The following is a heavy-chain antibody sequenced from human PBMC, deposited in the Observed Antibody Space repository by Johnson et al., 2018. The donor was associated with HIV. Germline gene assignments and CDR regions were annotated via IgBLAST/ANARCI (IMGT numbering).Heavy chain of an antibody. Sequence: VQLVESGGGLVQPGGSLRLSCAASGITVGTNYMSWVRQAPGKGLEWVSVIFSVGYVYYAASVKGRFTISRDNSKNMVYLQMNSLRPEDTAVYYCARDGRDLVTLGSFDVWGQGTVVTVSS. V-gene: IGHV3-66*01. D-gene: IGHD3-9*01. CDR1: GITVGTNY. J-gene: IGHJ3*01. CDR2: IFSVGYV. CDR3: ARDGRDLVTLGSFDV.